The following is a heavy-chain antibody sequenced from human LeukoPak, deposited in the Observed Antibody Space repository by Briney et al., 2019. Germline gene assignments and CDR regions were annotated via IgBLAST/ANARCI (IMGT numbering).Heavy chain of an antibody. V-gene: IGHV3-7*01. J-gene: IGHJ4*02. CDR2: IKQDGRVK. D-gene: IGHD4-23*01. CDR1: GFTFSNYW. CDR3: ARDRDDGGFEY. Sequence: GGSPRLSCAAPGFTFSNYWMSWVRQAPEKGREWVANIKQDGRVKQYVDSMKGRFTISRDNAKNSLYLQMNSLRVEDTAVYYCARDRDDGGFEYWGQGTLVTVSS.